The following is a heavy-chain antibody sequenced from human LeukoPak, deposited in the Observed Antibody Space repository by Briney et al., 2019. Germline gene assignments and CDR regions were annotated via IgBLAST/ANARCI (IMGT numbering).Heavy chain of an antibody. Sequence: GGFLRLSCAASGFTFSSYGMSWVRQAPGKGLEWVSAISGSGGSTYYADSVKGRFTISRDNSKNTLYLQMNSLRAEDTAVYYCAKSRLLNYYDSSGYTPDAFDIWGQGTMVTVSS. CDR3: AKSRLLNYYDSSGYTPDAFDI. V-gene: IGHV3-23*01. D-gene: IGHD3-22*01. J-gene: IGHJ3*02. CDR2: ISGSGGST. CDR1: GFTFSSYG.